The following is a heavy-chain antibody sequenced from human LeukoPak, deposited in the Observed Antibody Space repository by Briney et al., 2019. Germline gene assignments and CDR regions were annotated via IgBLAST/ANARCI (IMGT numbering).Heavy chain of an antibody. CDR2: ISSSSDYA. J-gene: IGHJ3*01. V-gene: IGHV3-11*05. D-gene: IGHD2-8*01. Sequence: KPGGSLRLSCAASGFTFSDCYMSWIRQAPGKGLEWVSYISSSSDYANYADSVKGRFTISRDNAKNSLYLQMNSLRAEDTAVYYCARVGYYDFWGQGTMVTVSS. CDR1: GFTFSDCY. CDR3: ARVGYYDF.